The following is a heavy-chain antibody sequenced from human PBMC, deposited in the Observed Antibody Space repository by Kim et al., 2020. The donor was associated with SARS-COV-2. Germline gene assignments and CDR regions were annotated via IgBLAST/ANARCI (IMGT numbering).Heavy chain of an antibody. CDR3: VRSLNREHEL. CDR1: GFTFRKDA. V-gene: IGHV3-23*01. CDR2: IGGSGDNK. J-gene: IGHJ4*01. D-gene: IGHD2-21*01. Sequence: GGSLRLSCVGSGFTFRKDAMTWVRQAPGKGLEWVAAIGGSGDNKFYADSVKGRFSISRDNANNTVYLQMNSLRDDDTALYYCVRSLNREHELWGHGTHVTVSS.